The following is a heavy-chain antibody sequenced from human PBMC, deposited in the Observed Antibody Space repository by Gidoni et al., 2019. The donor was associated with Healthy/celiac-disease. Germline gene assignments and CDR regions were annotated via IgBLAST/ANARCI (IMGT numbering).Heavy chain of an antibody. CDR1: AFPSSSYP. CDR3: AKERSHYYDSSGYYSDAFDI. V-gene: IGHV3-23*01. Sequence: EVQLLESGGGLVPPGGSLSLSCAASAFPSSSYPMRWVRRAPGKGLEWVSAIRGSGGSTYYADSVKGRFTISRDNSKNTLYLQMNSLRAEDTAVYYCAKERSHYYDSSGYYSDAFDIWGQGTMVTVSS. CDR2: IRGSGGST. J-gene: IGHJ3*02. D-gene: IGHD3-22*01.